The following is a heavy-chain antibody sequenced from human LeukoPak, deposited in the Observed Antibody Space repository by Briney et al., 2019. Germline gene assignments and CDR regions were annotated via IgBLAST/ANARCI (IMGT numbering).Heavy chain of an antibody. CDR3: ATRESGVRFGELWEDY. V-gene: IGHV4-59*01. CDR2: IYYSGST. Sequence: SETLSLTCTVSGGSISSYYWSWIRQPPGKGLEWIGYIYYSGSTNYNPSLKSRVTISVDTSKNQFSLKLSSVTAADTAVYYCATRESGVRFGELWEDYWGQGTLVTVSS. J-gene: IGHJ4*02. CDR1: GGSISSYY. D-gene: IGHD3-10*01.